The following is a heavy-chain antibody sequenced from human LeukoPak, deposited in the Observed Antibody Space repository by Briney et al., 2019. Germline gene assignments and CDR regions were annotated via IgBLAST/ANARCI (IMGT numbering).Heavy chain of an antibody. CDR3: AKVPDYGDLF. D-gene: IGHD4-17*01. V-gene: IGHV3-30*18. CDR1: GFTFSSYG. Sequence: GGSLRLSCPASGFTFSSYGMHWVRQAPGKGLEWVAVISYDGSNKYYADSVKGRFTISRDNSKNTLYLQMNSLRAEDTAVYYCAKVPDYGDLFWGQGTLVTVSS. CDR2: ISYDGSNK. J-gene: IGHJ4*02.